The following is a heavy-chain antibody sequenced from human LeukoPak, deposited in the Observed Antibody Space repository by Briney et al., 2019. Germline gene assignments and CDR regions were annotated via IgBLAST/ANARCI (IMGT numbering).Heavy chain of an antibody. CDR2: IYYSGST. J-gene: IGHJ4*02. D-gene: IGHD3-10*01. Sequence: PSETLSLTCTVSGGSISSSSYYWGWIRQPPGKGLEWIGSIYYSGSTYYNPSLKSRVTISVDTSKNQFSLKLSSVTAADTAVYYCARVWFGELFFDYWGQGTLVTVSS. CDR3: ARVWFGELFFDY. V-gene: IGHV4-39*07. CDR1: GGSISSSSYY.